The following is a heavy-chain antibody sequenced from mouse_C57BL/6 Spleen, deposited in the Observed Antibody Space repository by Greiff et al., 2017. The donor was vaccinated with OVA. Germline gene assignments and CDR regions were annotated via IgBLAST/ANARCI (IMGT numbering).Heavy chain of an antibody. CDR2: IDPSDSYT. V-gene: IGHV1-59*01. Sequence: QVQLQQPGAELVRPGTSVKLSCKASGYTFTSYWMHWVKQRPGQGLEWIGVIDPSDSYTNYNQKFKGKATLTVDTSSSTAYMQLSSLTSEDSAVYYCARGKPYGNFAYWGQGTLVTVSA. D-gene: IGHD2-1*01. CDR1: GYTFTSYW. CDR3: ARGKPYGNFAY. J-gene: IGHJ3*01.